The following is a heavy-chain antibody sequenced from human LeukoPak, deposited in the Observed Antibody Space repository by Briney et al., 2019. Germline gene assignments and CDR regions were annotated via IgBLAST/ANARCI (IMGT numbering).Heavy chain of an antibody. J-gene: IGHJ4*02. V-gene: IGHV1-2*02. D-gene: IGHD3-16*02. Sequence: ASVKVSCKASGYTFSGYYMHWARQAPGQGLEWMGWINPNSGGTYYAQKFRGRVTMTRDTSISTAYMELSSLKSDDTAVYYCATEGDLSHWGQGTLVTVSS. CDR1: GYTFSGYY. CDR3: ATEGDLSH. CDR2: INPNSGGT.